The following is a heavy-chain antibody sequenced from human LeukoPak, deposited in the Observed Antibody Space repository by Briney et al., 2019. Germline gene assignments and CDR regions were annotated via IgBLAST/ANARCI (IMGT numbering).Heavy chain of an antibody. Sequence: SQTLSLICAVSGGSISSGGYSWSWIRQPPGKGLEWIGYIYHSGSTYYNPSLKSRVTISVDRSKNQFSLKLSSVTAADTAVYYCARCVRYYYDSSGYYVWYFDLWGRGTLVTVSS. CDR1: GGSISSGGYS. CDR3: ARCVRYYYDSSGYYVWYFDL. D-gene: IGHD3-22*01. J-gene: IGHJ2*01. CDR2: IYHSGST. V-gene: IGHV4-30-2*01.